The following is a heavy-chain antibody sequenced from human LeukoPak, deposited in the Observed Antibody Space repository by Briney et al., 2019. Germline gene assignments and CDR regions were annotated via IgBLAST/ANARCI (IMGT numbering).Heavy chain of an antibody. D-gene: IGHD3-10*01. CDR1: GGSISSYY. CDR3: ARDKSRTYGSADAFDI. V-gene: IGHV4-59*01. J-gene: IGHJ3*02. CDR2: IYYSGST. Sequence: PSETLSLTCTVSGGSISSYYWSWIRQPPGKGLEWIGYIYYSGSTNYKPSLKSRVTISVDTSKNQFSLKLSSVTAADTAVYYCARDKSRTYGSADAFDIWGQGTMVTVSS.